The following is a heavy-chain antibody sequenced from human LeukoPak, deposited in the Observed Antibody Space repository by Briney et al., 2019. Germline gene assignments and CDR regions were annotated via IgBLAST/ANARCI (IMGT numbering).Heavy chain of an antibody. D-gene: IGHD4-23*01. CDR3: ARAARQTTVLTFLDY. V-gene: IGHV3-64*02. J-gene: IGHJ4*02. Sequence: GGSLRLSCAASGFTFSTYTMHWVRQAPGKGLEYVSAITSNGGSTYYVDSVKGRFTISRDNSKNMLYLQMGGLRAEDMAVYYCARAARQTTVLTFLDYWGQGTLVTVS. CDR1: GFTFSTYT. CDR2: ITSNGGST.